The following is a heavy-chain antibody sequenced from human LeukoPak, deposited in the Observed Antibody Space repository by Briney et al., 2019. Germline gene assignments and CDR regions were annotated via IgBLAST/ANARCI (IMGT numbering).Heavy chain of an antibody. CDR1: GFTVSHNY. J-gene: IGHJ4*02. D-gene: IGHD6-19*01. Sequence: GGSLRLSCAASGFTVSHNYMSWVRQAPGKELEWVSVIYSGGSTYYADSVKGRFTISRDNSKNTLYLQMNSLRAEDTAVYYCASSSGFVKIDYWGQGTLVTVSS. CDR2: IYSGGST. CDR3: ASSSGFVKIDY. V-gene: IGHV3-66*02.